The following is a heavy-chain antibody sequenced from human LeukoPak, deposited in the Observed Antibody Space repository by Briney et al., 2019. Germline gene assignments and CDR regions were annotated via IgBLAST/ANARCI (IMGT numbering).Heavy chain of an antibody. Sequence: SESLSLACTVSGGSISSGDYYWSWIRQPPGKGLEWIGYIYYSGTTYYNPSLKSRVTISVDTSKNQFSLKLTSVTAADTAVYYCARGPYGSGSYYWGQGTLVTVSS. CDR1: GGSISSGDYY. V-gene: IGHV4-30-4*01. CDR3: ARGPYGSGSYY. CDR2: IYYSGTT. D-gene: IGHD3-10*01. J-gene: IGHJ4*02.